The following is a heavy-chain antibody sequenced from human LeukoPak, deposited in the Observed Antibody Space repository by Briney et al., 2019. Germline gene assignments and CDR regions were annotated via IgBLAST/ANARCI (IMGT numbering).Heavy chain of an antibody. V-gene: IGHV3-48*01. CDR1: GFTFSRYT. CDR2: ISTSGSAM. D-gene: IGHD3-3*01. Sequence: GGSLRLSCAASGFTFSRYTMNWVRQAPGKGLEWVSHISTSGSAMYYADSVKGRFTISRHNSKNTLYLQMNSLRAEDTAVYYCARDFNFWSGPNYYYYYGMDVWGQGTTVTVSS. CDR3: ARDFNFWSGPNYYYYYGMDV. J-gene: IGHJ6*02.